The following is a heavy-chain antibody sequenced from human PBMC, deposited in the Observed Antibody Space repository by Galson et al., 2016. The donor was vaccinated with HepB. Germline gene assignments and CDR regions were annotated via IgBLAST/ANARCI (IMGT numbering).Heavy chain of an antibody. D-gene: IGHD2-15*01. CDR3: AREVLYCSGGNCDSPVGYY. Sequence: QSGAEVKKPGTSVKVSCKASGYTFINYGISWVRQAPGQGLEWMGWISVDIGNTNYAQKLQDRVTMTTDTSTSTAYMELRSLRSDDTAVYYCAREVLYCSGGNCDSPVGYYWGKGTLVAVSS. CDR2: ISVDIGNT. CDR1: GYTFINYG. J-gene: IGHJ4*02. V-gene: IGHV1-18*04.